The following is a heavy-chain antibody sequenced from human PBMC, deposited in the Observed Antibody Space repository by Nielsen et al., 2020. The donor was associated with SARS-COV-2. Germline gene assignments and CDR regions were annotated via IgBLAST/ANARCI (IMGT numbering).Heavy chain of an antibody. J-gene: IGHJ3*02. Sequence: SETLSLTCSVSGGSISSASYYWGWIRQPPGKGLEWIGNIYSGGTTYYNPSLKSRVTISVDTSKNQFSLKLSSVTAADTAVYYCARALSGYSTDDAFDIWGQGTMVTVSS. CDR1: GGSISSASYY. D-gene: IGHD5-12*01. CDR3: ARALSGYSTDDAFDI. V-gene: IGHV4-39*01. CDR2: IYSGGTT.